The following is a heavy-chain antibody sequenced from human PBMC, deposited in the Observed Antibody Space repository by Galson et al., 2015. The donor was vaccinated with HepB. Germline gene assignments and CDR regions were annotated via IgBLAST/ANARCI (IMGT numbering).Heavy chain of an antibody. V-gene: IGHV3-30-3*01. J-gene: IGHJ4*02. CDR2: ISYDGSNK. CDR1: GFTFSSYA. CDR3: ARDVNFDWLIPDY. Sequence: SLRLSCAASGFTFSSYAMHWVRQAPGKGLEWVAVISYDGSNKYYADSVKGRSTISRDNSKNTLYLQMNSLRAEDTAVYYCARDVNFDWLIPDYWGQGTLVTVSS. D-gene: IGHD3-9*01.